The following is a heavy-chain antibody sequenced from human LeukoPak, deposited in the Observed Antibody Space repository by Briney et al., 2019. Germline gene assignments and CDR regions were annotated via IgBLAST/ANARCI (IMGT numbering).Heavy chain of an antibody. J-gene: IGHJ4*02. CDR3: ARGGDYCDSSGYYGGYYFDY. CDR1: GGSISSYY. Sequence: SQTLSLTCTVSGGSISSYYWSWIRQPAGKGLEWIGRIYTSGSTNYNPSLKSRVTMSVDTSKNQFSLKLSSVTAADTAVYYCARGGDYCDSSGYYGGYYFDYWGQGTLVTVSP. CDR2: IYTSGST. D-gene: IGHD3-22*01. V-gene: IGHV4-4*07.